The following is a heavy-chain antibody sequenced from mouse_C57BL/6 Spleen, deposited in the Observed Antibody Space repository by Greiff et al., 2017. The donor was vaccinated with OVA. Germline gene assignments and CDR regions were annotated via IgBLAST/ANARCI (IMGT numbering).Heavy chain of an antibody. CDR1: GYTFTSYW. J-gene: IGHJ2*01. CDR3: AREGLYGSSYDFDY. V-gene: IGHV1-55*01. Sequence: QVQLKQPGAELVKPGASVKMSCKASGYTFTSYWITWVKQRPGQGLEWIGDIYPGSGSTNYNEKFKSKATLTVDTSSSTAYMQLSSLTSEDSAVYYCAREGLYGSSYDFDYWGKGTTLTVSS. CDR2: IYPGSGST. D-gene: IGHD1-1*01.